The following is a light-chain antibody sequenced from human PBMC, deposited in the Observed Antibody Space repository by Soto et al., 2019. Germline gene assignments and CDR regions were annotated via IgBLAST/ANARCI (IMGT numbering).Light chain of an antibody. Sequence: QSALTQPASVSGSPGQSITISCTGTSSDVGGYNYVSWYQQHPGKAPKLIIYEVSNRPSGVSNRFSGSKSGNTASLTISGLQAEDEADSYCNSYTSTSTVVFGTGTKLTVL. V-gene: IGLV2-14*01. CDR2: EVS. CDR1: SSDVGGYNY. CDR3: NSYTSTSTVV. J-gene: IGLJ1*01.